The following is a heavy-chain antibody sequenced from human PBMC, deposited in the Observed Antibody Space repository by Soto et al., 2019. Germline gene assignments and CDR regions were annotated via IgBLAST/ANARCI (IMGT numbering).Heavy chain of an antibody. CDR2: IWYDGSNK. Sequence: QVQLVESGGGVVQPGRSLRLSCAASGFTFSSYGMHWVRQAPGKGLEWVAVIWYDGSNKYYADSVKGRFTISRDNSKNTLYLQMNSLRAEDTAVYYCARDQEELAQVYWYFDLWGRGTLVTVSS. CDR3: ARDQEELAQVYWYFDL. D-gene: IGHD1-7*01. J-gene: IGHJ2*01. CDR1: GFTFSSYG. V-gene: IGHV3-33*01.